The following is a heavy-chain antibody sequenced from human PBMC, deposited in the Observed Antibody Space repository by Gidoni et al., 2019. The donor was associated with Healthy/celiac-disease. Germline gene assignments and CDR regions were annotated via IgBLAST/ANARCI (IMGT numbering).Heavy chain of an antibody. J-gene: IGHJ4*02. D-gene: IGHD3-22*01. CDR2: IYYSGST. Sequence: QVQLRESGPGLVKPSETLSLTCTVSGGSISSYYWSWIRQPPGKGLEWIGYIYYSGSTNYNPSLKSRVTISVDTSKNQFSLKLSSVTAADTAVYYCARVRRYYDSSGYPDYWGQGTLVTVSS. CDR3: ARVRRYYDSSGYPDY. CDR1: GGSISSYY. V-gene: IGHV4-59*01.